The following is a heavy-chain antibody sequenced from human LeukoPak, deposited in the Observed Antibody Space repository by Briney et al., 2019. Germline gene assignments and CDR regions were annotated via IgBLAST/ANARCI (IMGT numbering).Heavy chain of an antibody. CDR2: ISSSSSYI. D-gene: IGHD4-17*01. CDR3: ARGPDDYGDYSWFDP. J-gene: IGHJ5*02. CDR1: GFTFSSYS. V-gene: IGHV3-21*01. Sequence: GGSLRLSCAASGFTFSSYSMNWVRQAPGKGLEWVSSISSSSSYIYYADSVKGRFTTSRDNAKNSLYLQMNSLRAEDTAVYYCARGPDDYGDYSWFDPWGQGTLVTVSS.